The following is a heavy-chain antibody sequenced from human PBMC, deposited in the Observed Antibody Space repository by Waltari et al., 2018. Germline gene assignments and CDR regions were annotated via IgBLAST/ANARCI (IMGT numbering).Heavy chain of an antibody. Sequence: EVQLVESGGGLVQPGGSLRLSCSGSGFTFNTYAMHWVRQAPGKGLEYVAAISYTRITTYYADSVKGRLTISRDNSKNTLFLQMSSLRAEDAAVYYCVKALGANNVWMRSFDYWGQGTLVTVSS. CDR3: VKALGANNVWMRSFDY. V-gene: IGHV3-64D*08. D-gene: IGHD3-16*01. J-gene: IGHJ4*02. CDR1: GFTFNTYA. CDR2: ISYTRITT.